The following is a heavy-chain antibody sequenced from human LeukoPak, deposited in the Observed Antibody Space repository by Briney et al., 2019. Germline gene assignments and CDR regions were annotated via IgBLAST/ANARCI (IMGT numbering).Heavy chain of an antibody. V-gene: IGHV1-46*01. CDR1: GYTFTSYY. CDR2: INPSGGST. Sequence: ASVKVSYKASGYTFTSYYMHWVRQAPGQGLEWMGIINPSGGSTSYAQKFQGRVTMTRDTSTSTVYMELSSLRSEDTAVYYCARGRGYYGSGSSSRGMDVWGKGTTVTVSS. J-gene: IGHJ6*04. D-gene: IGHD3-10*01. CDR3: ARGRGYYGSGSSSRGMDV.